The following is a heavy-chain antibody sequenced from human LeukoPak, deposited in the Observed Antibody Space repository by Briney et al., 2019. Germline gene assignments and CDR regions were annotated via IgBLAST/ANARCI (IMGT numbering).Heavy chain of an antibody. Sequence: PGGSLRLSCAASGFTFSSYWMHWVRQAPGKGLVWVSRINGDGSSTNYADSVKGRFTISRDNAKNTLYLQMSSLRAEDTAVYYCARAVCYSNYLGYWGQGTLVTVSS. J-gene: IGHJ4*01. CDR3: ARAVCYSNYLGY. CDR2: INGDGSST. V-gene: IGHV3-74*01. D-gene: IGHD4-11*01. CDR1: GFTFSSYW.